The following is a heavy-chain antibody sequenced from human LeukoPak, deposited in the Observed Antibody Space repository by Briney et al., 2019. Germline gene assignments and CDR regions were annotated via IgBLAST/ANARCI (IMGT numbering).Heavy chain of an antibody. J-gene: IGHJ6*02. CDR2: INPSGGST. V-gene: IGHV1-46*01. Sequence: GASVKVSCKASGYTFTSYYMHWVRQAPGQGLEWMGIINPSGGSTSYAQKFQGRVTMTRDTSTSTVYMELSSLRSEDTAVYYCARDPSSSWYSLPASYGMDVWGQGTRSPSP. D-gene: IGHD6-13*01. CDR3: ARDPSSSWYSLPASYGMDV. CDR1: GYTFTSYY.